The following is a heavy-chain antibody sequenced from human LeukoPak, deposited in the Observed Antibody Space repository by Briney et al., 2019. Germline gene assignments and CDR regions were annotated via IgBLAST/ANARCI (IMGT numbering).Heavy chain of an antibody. CDR2: INHSGST. J-gene: IGHJ4*02. V-gene: IGHV4-34*01. Sequence: PSETLSLTCAVYGGSFSGYYWSWIRQPPGKGLEWIGEINHSGSTNYNPSPKSRVTISVDTSKNQFSLKLSSVTAADTAVYYCARGTYYYDSSGYPYFDYWGQGTLVTVSS. CDR1: GGSFSGYY. D-gene: IGHD3-22*01. CDR3: ARGTYYYDSSGYPYFDY.